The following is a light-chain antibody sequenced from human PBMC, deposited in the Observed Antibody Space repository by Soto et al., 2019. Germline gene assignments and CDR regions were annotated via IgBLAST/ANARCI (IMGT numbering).Light chain of an antibody. CDR1: SSNIGTGYD. CDR2: GNS. J-gene: IGLJ1*01. V-gene: IGLV1-40*01. Sequence: VLTQPPSVSGAPGQRVTISCTGSSSNIGTGYDVHWYQQLPGTAPKLLIYGNSNRPSGVPDRFSGSKSGTSASLAITGLQAEDEADYYCQSYDSSLSGFYVFGTGTKVTVL. CDR3: QSYDSSLSGFYV.